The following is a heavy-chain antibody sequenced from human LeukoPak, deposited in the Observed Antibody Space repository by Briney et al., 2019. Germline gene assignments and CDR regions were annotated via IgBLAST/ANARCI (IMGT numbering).Heavy chain of an antibody. V-gene: IGHV4-59*01. CDR2: IYYSGST. CDR1: GGSISSYY. J-gene: IGHJ5*02. D-gene: IGHD3-22*01. CDR3: ARVSNYYDSSGPPQGWFGP. Sequence: SETLSITCTVSGGSISSYYWSWIRQPPGKGLEWIGYIYYSGSTNYNPSLKSRVTISVDTSKNQFSLKLSSVTAADTAVYYCARVSNYYDSSGPPQGWFGPWGQGTLVTVSS.